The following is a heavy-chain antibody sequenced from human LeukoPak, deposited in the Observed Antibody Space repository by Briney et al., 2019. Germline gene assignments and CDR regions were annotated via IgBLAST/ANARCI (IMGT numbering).Heavy chain of an antibody. D-gene: IGHD3-22*01. CDR1: GGTFSSYA. V-gene: IGHV1-69*04. J-gene: IGHJ1*01. CDR3: ARGSRGYYDSSGYYRYFQH. Sequence: SVTVSCKASGGTFSSYAISWVRQAPGQGLEWMGRIIPILGIANYAQKFQGRVTITADKSTSTAYMELSSLRSEDTAVYYCARGSRGYYDSSGYYRYFQHWGQGTLVTVSS. CDR2: IIPILGIA.